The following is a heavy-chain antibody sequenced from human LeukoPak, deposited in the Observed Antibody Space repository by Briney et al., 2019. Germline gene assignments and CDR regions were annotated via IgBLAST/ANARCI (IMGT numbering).Heavy chain of an antibody. D-gene: IGHD3-22*01. CDR3: ARERGSSGHHFDI. CDR1: GDTFSNYD. V-gene: IGHV1-69*05. J-gene: IGHJ3*02. Sequence: ASVKVSCKASGDTFSNYDVTWLRQAPGQGLEWMGGIIPIFGTANYAQKFQGRVTITTDESTSTAYMELSSLRSEDTAVYYCARERGSSGHHFDIWGQGTMVTVSS. CDR2: IIPIFGTA.